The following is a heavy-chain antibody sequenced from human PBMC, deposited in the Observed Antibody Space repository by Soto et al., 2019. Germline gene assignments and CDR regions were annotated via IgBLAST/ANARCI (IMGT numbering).Heavy chain of an antibody. Sequence: QVQLVQSGAEVKKTGASVKVSCKASGYTFTSYYMHWVRQAPGQGLEWMGIINPGGGNTSYAQKFHGRVTRTRDTSTNTIYMEVSSLRSEDTAVYYYATYCSGGTCPPGPWNWGQETMVTFSS. V-gene: IGHV1-46*03. CDR1: GYTFTSYY. D-gene: IGHD2-15*01. CDR3: ATYCSGGTCPPGPWN. CDR2: INPGGGNT. J-gene: IGHJ3*01.